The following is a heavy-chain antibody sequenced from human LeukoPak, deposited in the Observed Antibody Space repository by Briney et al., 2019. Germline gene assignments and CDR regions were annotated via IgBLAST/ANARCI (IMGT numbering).Heavy chain of an antibody. CDR3: ARGDEFGEFP. CDR1: GGSISIYY. J-gene: IGHJ5*02. Sequence: TSETLSLTCTVSGGSISIYYWSWIRQPPGKGLEWIGYIYYSGSTNYNPSLKSRVTISVDTSKNQFSLTLSSVTAADTAVYYCARGDEFGEFPWGQGTLVTVSS. D-gene: IGHD3-10*01. CDR2: IYYSGST. V-gene: IGHV4-59*01.